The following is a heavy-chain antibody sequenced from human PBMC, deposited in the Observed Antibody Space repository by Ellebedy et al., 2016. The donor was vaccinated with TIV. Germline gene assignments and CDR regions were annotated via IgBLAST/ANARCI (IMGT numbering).Heavy chain of an antibody. J-gene: IGHJ4*02. D-gene: IGHD3-10*01. CDR3: AGRGY. Sequence: GGSLRLSXAASGFTFSSYSMTWVRQAPGKGLEWVGRIKTQTDGGTTDYAAPVKGRFTISRDNAKNTLYLQMNSLRAEDTAVYYCAGRGYWGQGTLVTVSS. V-gene: IGHV3-15*01. CDR1: GFTFSSYS. CDR2: IKTQTDGGTT.